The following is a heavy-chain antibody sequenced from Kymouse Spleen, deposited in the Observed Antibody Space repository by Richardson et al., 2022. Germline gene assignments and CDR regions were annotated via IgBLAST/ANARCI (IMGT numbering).Heavy chain of an antibody. V-gene: IGHV3-66*03. J-gene: IGHJ5*02. Sequence: EVQLVESGGGLIQPGGSLRLSCAASGFTVSSNYMSWVRQAPGKGLEWVSVIYSCGSTYYADSVKGRFTISRDNSKNTLYLQMNSLRAEDTAVYYCARGRTIFGVVIMPHNWFDPWGQGTLVTVSS. D-gene: IGHD3-3*01. CDR3: ARGRTIFGVVIMPHNWFDP. CDR1: GFTVSSNY. CDR2: IYSCGST.